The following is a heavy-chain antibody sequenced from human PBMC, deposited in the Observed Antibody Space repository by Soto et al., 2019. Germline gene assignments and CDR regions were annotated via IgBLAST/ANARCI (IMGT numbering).Heavy chain of an antibody. CDR2: LIPIFGTA. D-gene: IGHD3-22*01. CDR1: GGTFSCYA. J-gene: IGHJ4*02. Sequence: GASVKVSCKASGGTFSCYAISWVRPAPLQGLEWMVGLIPIFGTANYAQKFQGRVTITADESKSTAYMELSSLRSEDTAVYYCARENRFYGSSGYVYLGQGTLVTVSS. CDR3: ARENRFYGSSGYVY. V-gene: IGHV1-69*13.